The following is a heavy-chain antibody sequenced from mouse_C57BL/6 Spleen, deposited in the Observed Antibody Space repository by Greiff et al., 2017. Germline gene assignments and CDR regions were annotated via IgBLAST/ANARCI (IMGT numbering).Heavy chain of an antibody. CDR2: ICWGDDK. CDR3: ARSPDDDGSSQFAY. Sequence: QVTLKESGPGILQPSQTLSLTCSFSGFSLSTFGVGVVWIRQPSGKGLEWLAHICWGDDKYYNPALKSRLTIAKDTSKNQVFFKIVNLDTADTATYYCARSPDDDGSSQFAYWGQGTLVTVSA. D-gene: IGHD1-1*01. CDR1: GFSLSTFGVG. J-gene: IGHJ3*01. V-gene: IGHV8-8*01.